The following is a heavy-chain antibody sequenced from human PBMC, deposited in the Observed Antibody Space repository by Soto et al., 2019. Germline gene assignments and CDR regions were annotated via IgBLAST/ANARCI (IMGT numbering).Heavy chain of an antibody. J-gene: IGHJ4*02. D-gene: IGHD1-26*01. CDR2: IYYSGTT. CDR1: GYSISSSNW. Sequence: QVQLQESGPGLVKPSDTLSLTCAVSGYSISSSNWWGWIRQPPGKGLEWIGYIYYSGTTYYNPSLKSRVTMSVDTSNNLFSLKLTSVTAVDTAVYYCARREIQGPIDYWGQGTLVTVSS. CDR3: ARREIQGPIDY. V-gene: IGHV4-28*01.